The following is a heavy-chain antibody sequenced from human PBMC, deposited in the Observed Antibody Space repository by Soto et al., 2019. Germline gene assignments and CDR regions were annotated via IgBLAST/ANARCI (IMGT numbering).Heavy chain of an antibody. J-gene: IGHJ1*01. CDR3: ARSAKKTWLPDF. CDR2: INAGNGNT. Sequence: ASVKVSCKASGFSFVDYSILWVRQAPGQSLEWLGWINAGNGNTKYSHKFQDRVTITSDTSATTTYMELRSLRSEDTAVFYCARSAKKTWLPDFWGQGTLVTVSS. D-gene: IGHD5-12*01. CDR1: GFSFVDYS. V-gene: IGHV1-3*01.